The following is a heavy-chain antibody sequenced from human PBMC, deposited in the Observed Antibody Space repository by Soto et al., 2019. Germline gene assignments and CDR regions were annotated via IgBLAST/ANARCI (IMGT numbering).Heavy chain of an antibody. Sequence: ETLSLTCTVSGGSISSYYWSWIRQPPGKGLEWIGYIYYSGSTNYNPSLKSRVTISVDTSKNQFSLKLSSVTAADTAVYYCAREHYGSGSMDVWGQGTTVTVSS. D-gene: IGHD3-10*01. CDR2: IYYSGST. CDR3: AREHYGSGSMDV. J-gene: IGHJ6*02. V-gene: IGHV4-59*01. CDR1: GGSISSYY.